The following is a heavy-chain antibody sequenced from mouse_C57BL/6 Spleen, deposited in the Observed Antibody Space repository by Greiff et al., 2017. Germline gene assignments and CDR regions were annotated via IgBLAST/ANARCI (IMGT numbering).Heavy chain of an antibody. J-gene: IGHJ2*01. Sequence: EVKLQESGPGLVKPSQSLSLTCSVTGYSITSSYYWNWIRQFPGNKLEWMGYISYDGSNNYNPSLKNRISITRDTSKNQFFLKLNSVTTEDTATYYCARDRGDYDPFDYWGQGTTLTVSS. CDR1: GYSITSSYY. V-gene: IGHV3-6*01. CDR3: ARDRGDYDPFDY. D-gene: IGHD2-4*01. CDR2: ISYDGSN.